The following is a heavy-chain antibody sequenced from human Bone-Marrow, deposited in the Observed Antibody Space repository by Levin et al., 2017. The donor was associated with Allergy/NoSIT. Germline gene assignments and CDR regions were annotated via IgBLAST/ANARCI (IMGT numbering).Heavy chain of an antibody. J-gene: IGHJ4*02. D-gene: IGHD4-17*01. CDR1: GGAIRSGGYY. V-gene: IGHV4-31*02. CDR2: IYYSGST. CDR3: ARATYDYGNIAIDY. Sequence: SQTLSLTCTVSGGAIRSGGYYWSWIRQHPGKGLEWIGYIYYSGSTYYNPSLKSRVTISVDTSKNQFSLKLSSVTAADTAVYYCARATYDYGNIAIDYWGQGTLVTVSS.